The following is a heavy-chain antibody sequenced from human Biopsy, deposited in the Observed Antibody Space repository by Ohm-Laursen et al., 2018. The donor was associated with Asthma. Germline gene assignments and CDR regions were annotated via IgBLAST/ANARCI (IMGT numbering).Heavy chain of an antibody. CDR1: GASIKTDDHY. J-gene: IGHJ5*02. CDR2: IHYSGST. V-gene: IGHV4-30-4*01. CDR3: ARASVAASSNWFDP. D-gene: IGHD6-19*01. Sequence: SETLSLTCTVSGASIKTDDHYWGWLRQPPGKGPEWFGFIHYSGSTSYNPSLKGGVTISVDTSKNQFSLKLSSVPAADTAVYYCARASVAASSNWFDPWGQGTLVTVSS.